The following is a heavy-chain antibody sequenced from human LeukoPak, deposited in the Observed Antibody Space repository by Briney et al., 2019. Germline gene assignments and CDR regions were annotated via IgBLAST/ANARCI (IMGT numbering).Heavy chain of an antibody. J-gene: IGHJ3*02. CDR1: GFTFSSYA. V-gene: IGHV3-30*01. CDR2: ISYDGSNK. D-gene: IGHD3-22*01. Sequence: QPGRSLRLSCAASGFTFSSYAMHWVRQAPGKGLEWVAVISYDGSNKYYADSVKGRFTISRDNSKNTLYLQMNSLRAEDTAVYYCARDKYYDSSGYYRSGDAFDIWGQGTMVTVSS. CDR3: ARDKYYDSSGYYRSGDAFDI.